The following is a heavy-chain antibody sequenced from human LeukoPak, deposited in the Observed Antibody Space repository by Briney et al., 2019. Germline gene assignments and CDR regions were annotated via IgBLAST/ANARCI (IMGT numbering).Heavy chain of an antibody. CDR3: ANSGYDYNWFDP. Sequence: ASVKVSCKASGYTFTGYYMHWVRQAPGQGLEWMGWINPNSGGTNYAQKFQGRVTMTRDTSISTAYMELSRLRSDDTAAYYCANSGYDYNWFDPWGQGTLVTVSS. D-gene: IGHD5-12*01. J-gene: IGHJ5*02. CDR1: GYTFTGYY. CDR2: INPNSGGT. V-gene: IGHV1-2*02.